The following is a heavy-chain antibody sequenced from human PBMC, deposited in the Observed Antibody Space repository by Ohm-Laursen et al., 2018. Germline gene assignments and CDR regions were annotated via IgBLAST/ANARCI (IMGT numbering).Heavy chain of an antibody. CDR3: ALPTSIAAAGSGLEDY. CDR2: IWYDGSNK. CDR1: GFTFSSYG. V-gene: IGHV3-33*08. Sequence: SLRLSCTASGFTFSSYGMHWVRQAPGKGLEWVAVIWYDGSNKYYADSVKGRFTISRDNSKNTLFLQMNSLRAEDTAVYYCALPTSIAAAGSGLEDYWGQGTLVTVSS. J-gene: IGHJ4*02. D-gene: IGHD6-13*01.